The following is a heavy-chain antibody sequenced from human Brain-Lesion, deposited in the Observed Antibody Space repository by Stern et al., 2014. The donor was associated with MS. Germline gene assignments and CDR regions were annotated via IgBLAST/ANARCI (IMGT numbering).Heavy chain of an antibody. Sequence: QVQLVQSGAEVKKPGASVKVPCKVSGYTLTDLSMHWVRQAPRKGLEWMGGFDPEDGETIYAQKFQGRVTMTEDTSTDTAYMELSSLRSEDTAVYYCATLSPGAGGNYYRHFDYWGQGTLVTVSS. CDR1: GYTLTDLS. CDR3: ATLSPGAGGNYYRHFDY. D-gene: IGHD1-26*01. J-gene: IGHJ4*02. CDR2: FDPEDGET. V-gene: IGHV1-24*01.